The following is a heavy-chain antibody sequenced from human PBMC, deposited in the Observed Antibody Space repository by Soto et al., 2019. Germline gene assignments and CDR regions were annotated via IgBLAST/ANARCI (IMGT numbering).Heavy chain of an antibody. Sequence: GGSLRLSCAASGFTFSSYYMSWVRQAPGKGLECVSAISGGGGSTYYADSVKCRFTISRDNTKNTLYLQMNSLRAEDTAGYYCANPMFSRWGQGTMVTVSS. D-gene: IGHD3-10*02. CDR1: GFTFSSYY. CDR3: ANPMFSR. J-gene: IGHJ1*01. CDR2: ISGGGGST. V-gene: IGHV3-23*01.